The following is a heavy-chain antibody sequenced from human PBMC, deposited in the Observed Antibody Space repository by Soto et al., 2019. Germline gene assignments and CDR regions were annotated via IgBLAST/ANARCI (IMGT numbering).Heavy chain of an antibody. D-gene: IGHD6-13*01. CDR1: GGSISSSSYY. CDR3: ASTYSSPRYYFDY. CDR2: IYYSGST. Sequence: SETLSLTCTVSGGSISSSSYYWGWIRQPPGKGLEWIGSIYYSGSTYYNPSLKSRVTISVDTSKNQFSLKLSSVTAADTAVYYCASTYSSPRYYFDYWGQGTLVTVSS. V-gene: IGHV4-39*01. J-gene: IGHJ4*02.